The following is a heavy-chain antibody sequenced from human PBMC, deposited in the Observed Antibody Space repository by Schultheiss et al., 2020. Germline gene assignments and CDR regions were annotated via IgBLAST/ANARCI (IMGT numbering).Heavy chain of an antibody. V-gene: IGHV1-2*04. CDR1: GYIFNSYG. D-gene: IGHD3-16*01. Sequence: ASVKVSCKASGYIFNSYGISWVRQAPGQGLEWMGWINPNSGGTNYAQKFQGWVTMTRDTSISTAYVELSRLRSDDTAVYYCARGRMGSLDYWGQGTLVTVSS. J-gene: IGHJ4*02. CDR3: ARGRMGSLDY. CDR2: INPNSGGT.